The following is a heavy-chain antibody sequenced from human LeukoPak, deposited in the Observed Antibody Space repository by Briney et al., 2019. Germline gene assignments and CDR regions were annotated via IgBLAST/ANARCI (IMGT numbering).Heavy chain of an antibody. CDR2: INPNSGGT. D-gene: IGHD6-19*01. CDR3: ARGSSGWYVPFDY. CDR1: GYTFTGYY. V-gene: IGHV1-2*02. Sequence: ASVKVSCKASGYTFTGYYMHWVRQAPGQGLEWMGWINPNSGGTNYAQKFQGRVTMTRDTSISTAYMELSGLRSDDTAVYYCARGSSGWYVPFDYWGQGTLVTVSS. J-gene: IGHJ4*02.